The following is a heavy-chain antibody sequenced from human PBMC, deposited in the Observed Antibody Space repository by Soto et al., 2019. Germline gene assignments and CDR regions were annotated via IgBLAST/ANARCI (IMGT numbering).Heavy chain of an antibody. CDR3: ARGTYSSSWYDLFDY. J-gene: IGHJ4*02. V-gene: IGHV1-3*01. CDR2: INAGNGNT. Sequence: GASVKVSCKASGGTFSSYTMHWVRQAPGQRLEWMGWINAGNGNTKYSQKFQGRVTITRDTSASTAYMELSSLRSEDTAVYYCARGTYSSSWYDLFDYWGQGTLVTVSS. D-gene: IGHD6-13*01. CDR1: GGTFSSYT.